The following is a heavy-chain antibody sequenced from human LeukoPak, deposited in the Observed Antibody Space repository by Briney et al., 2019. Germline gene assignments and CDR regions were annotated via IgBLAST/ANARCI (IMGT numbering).Heavy chain of an antibody. CDR2: MFDSGST. D-gene: IGHD6-19*01. CDR3: ARQVRQWLTDAFDI. J-gene: IGHJ3*02. CDR1: GGSISSSNYY. Sequence: SETLSLTCTVSGGSISSSNYYWAWIRQPPGEGLEWIGSMFDSGSTYYNPSLESRVTVSVDTSKNQFSLKLSSVTAADTAVYYCARQVRQWLTDAFDIWGQGTMDTVSS. V-gene: IGHV4-39*01.